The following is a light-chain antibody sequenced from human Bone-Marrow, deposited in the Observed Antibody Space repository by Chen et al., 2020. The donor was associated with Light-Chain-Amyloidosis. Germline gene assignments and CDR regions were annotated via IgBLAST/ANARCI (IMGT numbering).Light chain of an antibody. CDR3: MQALQTPLT. CDR1: QSLLHSNRYTY. Sequence: DIVMTQSPISLSVTPGEPASISCRPSQSLLHSNRYTYLDWYLQKPGQSPQLLIYLGSNRASGVPDRFSGSGSGTDFTLKISRVEAEDVGVYYCMQALQTPLTFGGGTKVEI. CDR2: LGS. J-gene: IGKJ4*01. V-gene: IGKV2-28*01.